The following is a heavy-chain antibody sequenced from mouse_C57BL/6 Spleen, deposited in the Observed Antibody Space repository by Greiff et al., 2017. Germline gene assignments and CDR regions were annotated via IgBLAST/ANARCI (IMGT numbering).Heavy chain of an antibody. D-gene: IGHD1-1*01. V-gene: IGHV1-26*01. CDR1: GYTFTDYY. Sequence: EVQLQQSGPELVKPGASVKISCKASGYTFTDYYMNWVKQSHGKSLEWIGDINPNNGGTSYNQKFKGKATLTVDKSSSTAYMELRSLTSEDSAVYYCARSLYYYGTLLDYWGQGTTLTVSS. J-gene: IGHJ2*01. CDR3: ARSLYYYGTLLDY. CDR2: INPNNGGT.